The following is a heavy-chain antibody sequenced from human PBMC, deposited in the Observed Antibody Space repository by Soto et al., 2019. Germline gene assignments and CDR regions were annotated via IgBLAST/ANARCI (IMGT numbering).Heavy chain of an antibody. D-gene: IGHD3-10*01. J-gene: IGHJ3*01. Sequence: QVQLQESGPGLVKPSETLSLTCTVSGGSISSYYWSWIRQPPGKGLEWIGYIYYSGSTNYNPSLKSRVTRSVDTAKSQVSLKLSSVTAADTAVYYCARVWGGAFDFWGQGTLVTVSS. CDR3: ARVWGGAFDF. V-gene: IGHV4-59*01. CDR2: IYYSGST. CDR1: GGSISSYY.